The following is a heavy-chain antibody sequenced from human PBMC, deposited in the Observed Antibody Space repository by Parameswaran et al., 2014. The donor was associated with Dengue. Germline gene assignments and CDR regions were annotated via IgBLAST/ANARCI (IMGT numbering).Heavy chain of an antibody. CDR3: AKDLYSYGGPLGY. V-gene: IGHV3-23*01. J-gene: IGHJ4*02. Sequence: RWIRQPPGKGLEWVSAISGSGGSTYYADSVKGRFTISRDNSKNTLYLQMNSLRAEDTAVYYCAKDLYSYGGPLGYWGQGNPGHRLL. D-gene: IGHD5-18*01. CDR2: ISGSGGST.